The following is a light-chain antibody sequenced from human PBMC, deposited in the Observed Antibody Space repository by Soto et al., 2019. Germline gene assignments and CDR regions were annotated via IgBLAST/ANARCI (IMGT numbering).Light chain of an antibody. Sequence: QSALTQPASVSGSPGQSITISCTGTRSDVGRYNYVSWYQQHPGKAPKLMIYDVSNRPSGVSNRFSGSKSGSTASLTISGLQAEDEADFYCSSHTTSNTVVFGGGTKLTVL. V-gene: IGLV2-14*01. CDR2: DVS. CDR3: SSHTTSNTVV. CDR1: RSDVGRYNY. J-gene: IGLJ2*01.